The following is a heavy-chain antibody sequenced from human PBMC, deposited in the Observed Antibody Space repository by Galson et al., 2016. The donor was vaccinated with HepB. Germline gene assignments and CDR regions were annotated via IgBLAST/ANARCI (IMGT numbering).Heavy chain of an antibody. CDR2: ISSDGSNE. V-gene: IGHV3-30*18. D-gene: IGHD2-2*01. CDR3: AKDFFPHIVVEIGQLDAFDI. J-gene: IGHJ3*02. CDR1: KFTFSSYG. Sequence: SLRLSCAASKFTFSSYGMHWVRQAPGKGLEWVALISSDGSNEKYADSVKGRFTITRDNSKNTLYLQINSLRAEDTAVYYCAKDFFPHIVVEIGQLDAFDIWGQGTMVTVSS.